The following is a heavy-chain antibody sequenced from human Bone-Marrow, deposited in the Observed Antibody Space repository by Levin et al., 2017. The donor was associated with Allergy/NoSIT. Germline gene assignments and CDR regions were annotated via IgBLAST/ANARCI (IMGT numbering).Heavy chain of an antibody. V-gene: IGHV3-23*01. J-gene: IGHJ5*02. Sequence: SCAASGFTFSSYAMSWVRQAPGKGLEWVSAISGSGGSTYYADSVKGRFTISRDNSKNTLYLQMNSLRAEDTAVYYCAKRVVVPAASGNWFDPWGQGTLVTVSS. D-gene: IGHD2-2*01. CDR3: AKRVVVPAASGNWFDP. CDR2: ISGSGGST. CDR1: GFTFSSYA.